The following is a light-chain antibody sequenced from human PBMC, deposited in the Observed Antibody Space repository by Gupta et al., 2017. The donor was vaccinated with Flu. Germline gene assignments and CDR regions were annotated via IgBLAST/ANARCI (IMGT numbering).Light chain of an antibody. V-gene: IGKV1-5*03. CDR1: QSLSSS. CDR3: QQCQSYPFT. Sequence: PSTLSASVGDRVTITCRASQSLSSSLVWYQQKPGKAPTLLIYKASTLESGVPSRFSGSGSGTEFTLTISSLQPEDFATYYCQQCQSYPFTFGQGTKVEI. CDR2: KAS. J-gene: IGKJ2*01.